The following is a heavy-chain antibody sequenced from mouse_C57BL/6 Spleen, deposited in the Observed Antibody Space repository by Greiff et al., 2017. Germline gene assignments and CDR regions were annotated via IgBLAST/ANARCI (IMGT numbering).Heavy chain of an antibody. CDR3: ARSDWVYWYFDV. Sequence: QVQLQQSGPGLVQPSQSLSITCTVSGFSLTSYGVHWVRQSPGKGLEWLGVIWRGGGTDYNAAFFSRLSISKDNSKSQVFFKMNSLKADDTAIYYCARSDWVYWYFDVWGTGTTVTVSS. CDR2: IWRGGGT. D-gene: IGHD4-1*01. V-gene: IGHV2-2*01. J-gene: IGHJ1*03. CDR1: GFSLTSYG.